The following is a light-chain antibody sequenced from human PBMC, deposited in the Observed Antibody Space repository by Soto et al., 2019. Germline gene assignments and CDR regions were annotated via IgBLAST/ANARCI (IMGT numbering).Light chain of an antibody. CDR3: GTWDSSLSVWV. CDR1: SSNIGNNY. V-gene: IGLV1-51*01. CDR2: DNN. Sequence: QSVLTQPPLVSAAPGQKVTISCSGSSSNIGNNYVSWYQQLPGTAPKLLIYDNNKRPSGIPDRFSGSKSGTSATLGITGLQTGDEADYYCGTWDSSLSVWVFGGGTKLTVL. J-gene: IGLJ3*02.